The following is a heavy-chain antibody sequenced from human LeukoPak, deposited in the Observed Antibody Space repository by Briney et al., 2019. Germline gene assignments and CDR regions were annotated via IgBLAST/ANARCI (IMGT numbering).Heavy chain of an antibody. V-gene: IGHV7-4-1*02. D-gene: IGHD3-9*01. Sequence: GWINTNTGNPTYAQGFTGRFVFSLDTSVSTAYLQISSLKAEDTAVYYCARFDYDILTGYYTWGQGTLVTVSS. J-gene: IGHJ4*02. CDR2: INTNTGNP. CDR3: ARFDYDILTGYYT.